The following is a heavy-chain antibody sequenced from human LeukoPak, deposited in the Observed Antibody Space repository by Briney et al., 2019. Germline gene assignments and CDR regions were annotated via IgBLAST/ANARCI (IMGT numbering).Heavy chain of an antibody. CDR1: GFTFSSYD. D-gene: IGHD6-13*01. CDR2: ITSGGAP. Sequence: GGSLGLSCAASGFTFSSYDMHWVRQATGKGLEWVSSITSGGAPYYAGSVKGRFTISRENVQSSLYLQMDSLRAGDTAVYYCTRGYSAAGTPGYYHGLDVWGQGTTVTVSS. J-gene: IGHJ6*02. V-gene: IGHV3-13*05. CDR3: TRGYSAAGTPGYYHGLDV.